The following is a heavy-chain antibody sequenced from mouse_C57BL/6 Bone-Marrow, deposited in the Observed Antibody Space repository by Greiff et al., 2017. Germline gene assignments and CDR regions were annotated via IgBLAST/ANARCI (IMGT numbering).Heavy chain of an antibody. CDR1: GFNIKDYY. Sequence: VQLQQSGAELVRPGASVKLSCTASGFNIKDYYMHWVKQRPEQGLEWIGRIDPEDGDTEYAPKFQGKATMTADTSSNTAYLQLSSLTSEDTAVYYCTTVLITTVVAGDYWGQGTTLTVSS. J-gene: IGHJ2*01. V-gene: IGHV14-1*01. CDR3: TTVLITTVVAGDY. D-gene: IGHD1-1*01. CDR2: IDPEDGDT.